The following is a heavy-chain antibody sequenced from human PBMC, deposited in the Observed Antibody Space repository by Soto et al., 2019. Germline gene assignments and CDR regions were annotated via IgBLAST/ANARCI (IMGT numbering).Heavy chain of an antibody. CDR3: ARDDHPLYSSSSRYYYYGMDV. D-gene: IGHD6-6*01. CDR1: GYTFSDYG. CDR2: IIPIFGTA. Sequence: ASVKVSCKASGYTFSDYGISWVRQAPGQGLEWMGGIIPIFGTANYAQKFQGRVTITADESTSTAYMELSSLRSEDTAVYYCARDDHPLYSSSSRYYYYGMDVWGQGTTVTVSS. J-gene: IGHJ6*02. V-gene: IGHV1-69*13.